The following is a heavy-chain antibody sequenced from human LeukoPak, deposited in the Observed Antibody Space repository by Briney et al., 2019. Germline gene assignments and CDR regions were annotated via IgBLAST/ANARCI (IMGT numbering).Heavy chain of an antibody. V-gene: IGHV4-34*01. CDR3: ARQQWLRRNAFDI. J-gene: IGHJ3*02. D-gene: IGHD6-19*01. CDR2: INHSGST. Sequence: PSETLSLTCAVYGGSFSGYYWSWIRQPPGKGLEWIGEINHSGSTNYNPSLKSRVTISVDTSKNQCSLKLSSVTAADTAVYYCARQQWLRRNAFDIWGQGTMVTVSS. CDR1: GGSFSGYY.